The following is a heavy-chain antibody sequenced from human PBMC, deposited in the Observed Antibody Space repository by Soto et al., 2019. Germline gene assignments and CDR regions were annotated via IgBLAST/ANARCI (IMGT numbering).Heavy chain of an antibody. CDR3: ARDVSQGTSTVYRDDVDI. J-gene: IGHJ3*02. V-gene: IGHV3-7*01. CDR2: IKKDGSRT. CDR1: GFSLGSYW. D-gene: IGHD2-8*02. Sequence: EAQLVESGGGLVQPGGSLRLSCEASGFSLGSYWMTCVRQAPGKGLEWVANIKKDGSRTSYLDSVRGRFTISRDNVGNSLSLQMDSLRDADTCLYVCARDVSQGTSTVYRDDVDIWSHGTMVTVSS.